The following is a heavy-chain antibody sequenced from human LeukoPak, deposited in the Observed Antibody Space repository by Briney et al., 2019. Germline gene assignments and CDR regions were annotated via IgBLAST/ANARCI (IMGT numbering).Heavy chain of an antibody. J-gene: IGHJ4*02. CDR3: TRVGYIDEGIDY. D-gene: IGHD5-24*01. Sequence: GGSLRLSCAAPGFTFSSDWMRWVRQAPGKGLEWVANIKEDGSEKHYVDSVKGRFTISRDNAKNSLYLQMNSLRAEDTAIYYCTRVGYIDEGIDYWGQGTLVTVSS. V-gene: IGHV3-7*04. CDR2: IKEDGSEK. CDR1: GFTFSSDW.